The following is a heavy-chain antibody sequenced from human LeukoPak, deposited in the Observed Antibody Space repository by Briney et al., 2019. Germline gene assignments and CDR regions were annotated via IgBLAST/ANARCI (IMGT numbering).Heavy chain of an antibody. V-gene: IGHV4-39*07. Sequence: SETLSLTCTVSGGSISSSSYYWGWIRQPPGKGLEWIGSIYYSGSTYYNPSLKSRVTISVDTSKNQFSLKLSSVTAADTAVYYCARDRSWSTFDYWGQGTLVTVSS. CDR3: ARDRSWSTFDY. D-gene: IGHD5/OR15-5a*01. J-gene: IGHJ4*02. CDR2: IYYSGST. CDR1: GGSISSSSYY.